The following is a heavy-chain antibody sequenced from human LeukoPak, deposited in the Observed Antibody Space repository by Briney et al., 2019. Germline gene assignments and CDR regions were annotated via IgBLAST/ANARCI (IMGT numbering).Heavy chain of an antibody. Sequence: GESLKISCKSSGYSFTSYWIGWVRQMPGKGLEWMGIIYPVDSDTRYSPSFQGQVTISADKSISTAYLQWSSLKASDTAMYYCARRPHCSTTSCYDFDYWGQGILVTVSS. CDR3: ARRPHCSTTSCYDFDY. CDR2: IYPVDSDT. D-gene: IGHD2-2*01. V-gene: IGHV5-51*01. CDR1: GYSFTSYW. J-gene: IGHJ4*02.